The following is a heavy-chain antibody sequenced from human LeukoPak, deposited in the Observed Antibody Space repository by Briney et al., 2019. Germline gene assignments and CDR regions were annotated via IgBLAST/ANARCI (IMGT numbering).Heavy chain of an antibody. D-gene: IGHD3-16*02. CDR1: GYTFTSYY. CDR2: INPSGGST. Sequence: ASVTVSCKASGYTFTSYYMHWVRQAPGQGLEWMGIINPSGGSTSYAQKFQGRVTMTRDMSTSTVYMELSSLRSEDTAVYYCARARGLMITFGGVIVIGHMDVWGKGTTVTVSS. V-gene: IGHV1-46*01. J-gene: IGHJ6*03. CDR3: ARARGLMITFGGVIVIGHMDV.